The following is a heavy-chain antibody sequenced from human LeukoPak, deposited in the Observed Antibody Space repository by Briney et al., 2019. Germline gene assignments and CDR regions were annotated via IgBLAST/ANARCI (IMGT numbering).Heavy chain of an antibody. Sequence: PGGSPRLSCAPSGFTFSNYEMNGVREPPGKRVEGVSYISSSGSTIYYADSVKGRFTISRDNAKNSLYLQMNSLRAEDTAIYYCARDFYYGSGRFDYWGQGTLVTVSS. J-gene: IGHJ4*02. V-gene: IGHV3-48*03. CDR1: GFTFSNYE. CDR3: ARDFYYGSGRFDY. D-gene: IGHD3-10*01. CDR2: ISSSGSTI.